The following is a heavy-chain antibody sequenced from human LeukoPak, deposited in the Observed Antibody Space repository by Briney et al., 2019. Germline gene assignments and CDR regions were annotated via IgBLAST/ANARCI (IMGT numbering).Heavy chain of an antibody. J-gene: IGHJ4*02. CDR3: ARRAIPSEPHYLDF. D-gene: IGHD2-2*02. CDR2: ISYSGGT. Sequence: PSETLSLTCIVSGVSMRGYYLTWIRQPPGKGLVWIGYISYSGGTNYNPSLESRVTMSVYTSKNEFSLYVNSVTAADTAIYYCARRAIPSEPHYLDFWGQGILVTVSS. V-gene: IGHV4-59*08. CDR1: GVSMRGYY.